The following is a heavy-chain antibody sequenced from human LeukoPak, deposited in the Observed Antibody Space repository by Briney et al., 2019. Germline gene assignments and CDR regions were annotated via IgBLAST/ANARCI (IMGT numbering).Heavy chain of an antibody. CDR2: ISGSGSGGST. V-gene: IGHV3-23*01. D-gene: IGHD1-26*01. J-gene: IGHJ4*02. CDR1: GFTFTSYA. Sequence: GGSLRLSCAASGFTFTSYAMSWVRQAPGKGLEWVSGISGSGSGGSTYYADSVKGRFTISRDNSKNTLYLQMNSLRAEDTAVYYCAKRRGSGSYYMGYLLDYWGQGTLVTVSS. CDR3: AKRRGSGSYYMGYLLDY.